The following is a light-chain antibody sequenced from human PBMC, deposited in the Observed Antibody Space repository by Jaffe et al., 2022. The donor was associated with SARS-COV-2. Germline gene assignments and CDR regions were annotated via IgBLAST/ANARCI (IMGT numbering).Light chain of an antibody. V-gene: IGLV1-51*02. CDR1: SSNIGNNY. CDR2: ENN. CDR3: GTWDSSVV. J-gene: IGLJ2*01. Sequence: QSVLTQPPSVSAAPGQKVTISCSGSSSNIGNNYVSWYQQFPGTAPKLLIYENNRRPSGIPDRFSGSKSGTSATLGITGLQTGDEADYYCGTWDSSVVFGGGTKLTVL.